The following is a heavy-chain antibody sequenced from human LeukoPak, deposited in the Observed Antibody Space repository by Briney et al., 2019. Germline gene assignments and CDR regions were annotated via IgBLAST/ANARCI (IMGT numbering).Heavy chain of an antibody. J-gene: IGHJ3*02. CDR3: AGGTGDDDPFDI. CDR2: IFASGSTT. D-gene: IGHD7-27*01. Sequence: GGSLRLSCAASGFTFSNYGMTWVRQAPGKGLQWVSAIFASGSTTSYADSVKGRFTISRDNSKNTLYLQMNSLRAEDTAVYYCAGGTGDDDPFDIWGQGTMVTVSS. V-gene: IGHV3-23*01. CDR1: GFTFSNYG.